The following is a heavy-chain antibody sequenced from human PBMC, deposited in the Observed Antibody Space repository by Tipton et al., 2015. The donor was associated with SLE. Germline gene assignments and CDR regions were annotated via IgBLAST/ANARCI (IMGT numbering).Heavy chain of an antibody. CDR2: INWNGDYR. CDR1: GFNFDDYG. Sequence: GSLRLSCAASGFNFDDYGMSWVRQAPGKGLEWVSHINWNGDYRGYADSVKGRFTISRDNAKNSLYLQMNSLRAEDTAVYYCARDPPSGDYGDSLDAFDIWGQGTMVTVSS. CDR3: ARDPPSGDYGDSLDAFDI. D-gene: IGHD4-17*01. V-gene: IGHV3-20*04. J-gene: IGHJ3*02.